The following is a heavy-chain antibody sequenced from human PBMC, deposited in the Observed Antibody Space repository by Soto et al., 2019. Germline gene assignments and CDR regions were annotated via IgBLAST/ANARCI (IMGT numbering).Heavy chain of an antibody. Sequence: PGESRRISGRGSGSSFTTYGIAWWRQMPGKGREWMGIIYPGDSDTRYSPSFQGQVTISADKSISTAYLQWSSLKASDTAMYYCAGGGVRGVITRTRDYYGMDVWGQGTTVTVS. D-gene: IGHD3-10*01. CDR2: IYPGDSDT. J-gene: IGHJ6*02. CDR3: AGGGVRGVITRTRDYYGMDV. CDR1: GSSFTTYG. V-gene: IGHV5-51*01.